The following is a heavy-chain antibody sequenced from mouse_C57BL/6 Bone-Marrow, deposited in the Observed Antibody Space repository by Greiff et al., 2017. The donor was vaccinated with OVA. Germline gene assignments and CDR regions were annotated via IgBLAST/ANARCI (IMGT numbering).Heavy chain of an antibody. Sequence: VQLQQPGAELVRPGTSVKLSCKASGYTFTSYWMHWVKQRPGQGLEWIGVIDPSDSYTNYNQKFKGKATLTVDTSSSTAYMQLSSLTSEDSAVYYCARSLSPWWPWFAYWGQGTLVTVSA. V-gene: IGHV1-59*01. J-gene: IGHJ3*01. D-gene: IGHD1-1*02. CDR1: GYTFTSYW. CDR2: IDPSDSYT. CDR3: ARSLSPWWPWFAY.